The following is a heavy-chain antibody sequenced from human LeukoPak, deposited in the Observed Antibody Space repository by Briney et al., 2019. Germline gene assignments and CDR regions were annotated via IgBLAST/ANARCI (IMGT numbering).Heavy chain of an antibody. J-gene: IGHJ6*03. CDR3: ARQNFYRYCRSTSCYRPYYYYYMDV. Sequence: SETLSLTCAVYGGSFSGYYWSWIRQPSGKGLEWIGEINHSGSTNYNPSLKSRVTISVDTSKNQFSLKLSSVTAADTTVYYCARQNFYRYCRSTSCYRPYYYYYMDVWGKGTTVTISS. CDR1: GGSFSGYY. V-gene: IGHV4-34*01. CDR2: INHSGST. D-gene: IGHD2-2*01.